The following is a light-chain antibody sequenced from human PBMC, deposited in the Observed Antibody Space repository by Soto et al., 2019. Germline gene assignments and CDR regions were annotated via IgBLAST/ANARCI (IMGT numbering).Light chain of an antibody. Sequence: EIVLTQSPGTLSLSPGERATLSCRASQSVSTSYLAWYQQKPGQAPRLLIYDASSRATGIPDRFSGSGSGTDFTLTISRLEPEDIAVYYCQQYGTSPNTFGQGTKLEIK. V-gene: IGKV3-20*01. CDR3: QQYGTSPNT. CDR2: DAS. J-gene: IGKJ2*01. CDR1: QSVSTSY.